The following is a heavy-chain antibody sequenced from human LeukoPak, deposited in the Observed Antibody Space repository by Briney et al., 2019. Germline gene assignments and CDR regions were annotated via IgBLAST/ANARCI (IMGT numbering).Heavy chain of an antibody. J-gene: IGHJ5*02. CDR1: GYTFTSYV. CDR2: MNPNSGNT. Sequence: ASVKVSCKASGYTFTSYVINWVRQATGQGLEWMGWMNPNSGNTGYAQNFQGRVTMTRNTSISTAYMELSSLSSDDTAVYYCARVGRTYFYDSGSSNNWFDPWGQGTLVTVSS. D-gene: IGHD3-10*01. CDR3: ARVGRTYFYDSGSSNNWFDP. V-gene: IGHV1-8*01.